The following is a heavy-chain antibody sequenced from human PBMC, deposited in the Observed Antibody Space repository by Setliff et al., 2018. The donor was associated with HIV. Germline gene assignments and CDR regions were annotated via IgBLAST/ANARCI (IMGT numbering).Heavy chain of an antibody. Sequence: ASVKVSCKASGYTFTGYYIHWVRQAPGEGLEWMGIINPSGGSTNYAHKFQGRVTMTRDTSTRTVYMELSSLRSEDTAVYYCARGRTMSWFDPWGQGTLVTVSS. CDR1: GYTFTGYY. J-gene: IGHJ5*02. V-gene: IGHV1-46*01. CDR2: INPSGGST. CDR3: ARGRTMSWFDP. D-gene: IGHD3-22*01.